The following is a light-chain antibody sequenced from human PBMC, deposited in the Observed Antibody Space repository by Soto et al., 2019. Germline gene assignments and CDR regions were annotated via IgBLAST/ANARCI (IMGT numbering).Light chain of an antibody. CDR1: QSIGTW. CDR2: DAS. J-gene: IGKJ5*01. Sequence: DIQMTQSPSTLSASVGDRVTITCRASQSIGTWLAWYQQKPGKAPKFLIYDASSLKSGVPSRFSGSGSGTEFTLTISSLQPDDLATYYCQQYNSYPITFGQGTRLEIK. CDR3: QQYNSYPIT. V-gene: IGKV1-5*01.